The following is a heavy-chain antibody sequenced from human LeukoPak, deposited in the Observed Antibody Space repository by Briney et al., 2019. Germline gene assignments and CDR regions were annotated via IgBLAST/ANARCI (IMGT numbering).Heavy chain of an antibody. J-gene: IGHJ5*02. CDR3: ARAGYYGSAPKPGWFDP. CDR2: IYYSGST. D-gene: IGHD3-10*01. CDR1: GESFSGYY. V-gene: IGHV4-59*01. Sequence: PSETLSLTCAVYGESFSGYYWTRIRQPPGKGLEWIGYIYYSGSTNYNPSLKSRVTISVDTSKNQFSLKLSSVTAADTAVYYCARAGYYGSAPKPGWFDPWGQGTLVTVSS.